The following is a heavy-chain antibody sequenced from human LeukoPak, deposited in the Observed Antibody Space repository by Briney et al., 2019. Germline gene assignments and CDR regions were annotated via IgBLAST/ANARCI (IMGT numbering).Heavy chain of an antibody. J-gene: IGHJ4*02. CDR1: GGSVSSGSYY. Sequence: PSETLSLTCTVSGGSVSSGSYYWNWIRQPAGKGLEWIGRIYTTGSTTGSTTYNPSLKSRVTISVDTSKNQFSLKLSSVTAADTAVYYCARQTYYYDSSGSHAFDYWGQGTLVTISS. CDR2: IYTTGSTTGST. V-gene: IGHV4-61*10. CDR3: ARQTYYYDSSGSHAFDY. D-gene: IGHD3-22*01.